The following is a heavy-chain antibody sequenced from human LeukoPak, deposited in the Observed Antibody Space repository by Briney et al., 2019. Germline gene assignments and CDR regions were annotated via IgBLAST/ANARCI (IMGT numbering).Heavy chain of an antibody. Sequence: GGSLRLSCTASGFTVSSSDMSWVSQAPGKGLGWVSVTYSDGSTNYADSVKGRFTISRDNSKNTLSLQMNSLRAEDTAVYYCARHHVWGQGALVTVSS. J-gene: IGHJ4*02. CDR1: GFTVSSSD. CDR2: TYSDGST. V-gene: IGHV3-66*02. CDR3: ARHHV.